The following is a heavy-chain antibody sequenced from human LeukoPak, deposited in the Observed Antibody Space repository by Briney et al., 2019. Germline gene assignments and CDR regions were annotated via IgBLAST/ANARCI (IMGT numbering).Heavy chain of an antibody. CDR3: AKLSDLVGARFDY. J-gene: IGHJ4*02. V-gene: IGHV3-23*01. CDR1: GFTFRSYA. D-gene: IGHD1-26*01. CDR2: LSGSGGTT. Sequence: GRSLRLSCAVSGFTFRSYAMSWVRQAPGKGLEWVSVLSGSGGTTYYADSVKGRFTISRDNSKNTLYLQMNSLRAEDTAVYYCAKLSDLVGARFDYWGQGTLVTVSS.